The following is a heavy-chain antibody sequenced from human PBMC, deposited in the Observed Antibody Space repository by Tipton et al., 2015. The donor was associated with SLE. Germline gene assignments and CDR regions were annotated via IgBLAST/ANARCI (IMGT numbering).Heavy chain of an antibody. CDR3: ARDPPSGADAFDI. CDR2: INHSGST. Sequence: GLVKPSETLSLTCAVYGGSFSGYYWSWIRQPPGKGLEWIGEINHSGSTNYNPSLKSRVTISVDTSKNQFSLKLSSVTAADTAVYYCARDPPSGADAFDIWGQGTMVTVSS. D-gene: IGHD6-19*01. CDR1: GGSFSGYY. V-gene: IGHV4-34*01. J-gene: IGHJ3*02.